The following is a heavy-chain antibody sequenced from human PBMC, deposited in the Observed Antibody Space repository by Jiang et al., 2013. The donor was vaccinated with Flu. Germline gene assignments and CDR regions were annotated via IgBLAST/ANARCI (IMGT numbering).Heavy chain of an antibody. CDR2: SISWEL. Sequence: PGLVKPSETLSLTCTVSGGSISSYYWSWIRQPPGRDWSGLGISISWELQLXPSLKSRVTVSVDTSKNQFSLKLSSVTAADTAVYYCARLMSYSNYFDYWGQGTLVTVSS. D-gene: IGHD4-11*01. J-gene: IGHJ4*02. CDR1: GGSISSYY. CDR3: ARLMSYSNYFDY. V-gene: IGHV4-59*01.